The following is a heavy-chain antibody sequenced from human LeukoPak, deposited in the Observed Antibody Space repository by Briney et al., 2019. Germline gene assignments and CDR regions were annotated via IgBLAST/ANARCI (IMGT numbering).Heavy chain of an antibody. D-gene: IGHD3-10*01. CDR2: IIPIFGTA. CDR1: GGTFSSYA. J-gene: IGHJ4*02. V-gene: IGHV1-69*13. CDR3: ARGRWTDVARGSYYFDY. Sequence: SVKVSCKASGGTFSSYAISWVRQAPGQGLEWMGGIIPIFGTANYAQKFQGRVTITADESTSTAYMEPSSLRSEDTAVYYCARGRWTDVARGSYYFDYWGQGTLVSVSS.